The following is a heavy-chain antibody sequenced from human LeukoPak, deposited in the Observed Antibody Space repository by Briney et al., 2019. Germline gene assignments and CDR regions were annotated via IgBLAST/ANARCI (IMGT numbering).Heavy chain of an antibody. D-gene: IGHD7-27*01. Sequence: ASVKVSCKASGYSFTGYYVHWVRQAPGPGLEWMGWINPGSGVTDYAQTFQGRVTMTRDTSISTAYMELSRLRSDDTSVYYCARGRTQTGAPERWYFDLWGRGTLVTVSS. J-gene: IGHJ2*01. CDR3: ARGRTQTGAPERWYFDL. V-gene: IGHV1-2*02. CDR2: INPGSGVT. CDR1: GYSFTGYY.